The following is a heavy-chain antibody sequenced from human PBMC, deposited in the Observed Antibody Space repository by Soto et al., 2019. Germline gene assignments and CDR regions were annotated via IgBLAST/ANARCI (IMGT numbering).Heavy chain of an antibody. CDR3: ARDSGSYYPDYYFDY. J-gene: IGHJ4*02. CDR1: GFTFSSYG. Sequence: QVQLVESGGGVVQPGRSLRLSCAASGFTFSSYGMHWVRQAPGKGLEWVAVLWYDVSNKYYADSVKGRFTITRDNSKNTLYLQMNSLRAADTAVYYCARDSGSYYPDYYFDYWGQGTLVTVS. V-gene: IGHV3-33*01. CDR2: LWYDVSNK. D-gene: IGHD1-26*01.